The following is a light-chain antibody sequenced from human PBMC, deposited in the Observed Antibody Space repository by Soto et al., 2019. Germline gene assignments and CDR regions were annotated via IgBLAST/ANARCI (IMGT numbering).Light chain of an antibody. J-gene: IGLJ2*01. Sequence: QLVLTQSSSASASLGSSVKLTCTLSSGHSSYIIAWHHQQPGKAPRYLMKLEGSGSYNKGSAVPDRFSGSSSGADRYLTISNLQFEDEANYYCETWDSNTRVFAGGTQLTVL. CDR1: SGHSSYI. V-gene: IGLV4-60*02. CDR2: LEGSGSY. CDR3: ETWDSNTRV.